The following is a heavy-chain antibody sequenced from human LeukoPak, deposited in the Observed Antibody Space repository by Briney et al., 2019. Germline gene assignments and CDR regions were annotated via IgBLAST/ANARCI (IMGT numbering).Heavy chain of an antibody. CDR2: ISGSGTI. CDR1: GGFINSY. D-gene: IGHD3-10*01. Sequence: SETLSLTCTVSGGFINSYWSWIRQPAGKGLEWIGRISGSGTITYNPALQSRLSISIDTSKNQFSLKLRSVTAADTAVYYCARDSGTTGEVKFDPWGQGTLVTVSS. CDR3: ARDSGTTGEVKFDP. V-gene: IGHV4-4*07. J-gene: IGHJ5*02.